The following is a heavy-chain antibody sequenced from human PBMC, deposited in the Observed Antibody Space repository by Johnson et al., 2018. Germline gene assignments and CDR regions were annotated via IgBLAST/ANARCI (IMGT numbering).Heavy chain of an antibody. CDR3: ARERPDGGLDI. Sequence: QVQLQESGPGLVKPSETLSLTCTVSGGSISTYYWSWIRQPPGKGLEWIGYIYYSGSTNYNPSLKSRVTISLDTSKNQFSLGLSSVTAADTGVYYCARERPDGGLDIWGQGTTVPVSS. V-gene: IGHV4-59*01. J-gene: IGHJ6*02. CDR1: GGSISTYY. CDR2: IYYSGST. D-gene: IGHD1-14*01.